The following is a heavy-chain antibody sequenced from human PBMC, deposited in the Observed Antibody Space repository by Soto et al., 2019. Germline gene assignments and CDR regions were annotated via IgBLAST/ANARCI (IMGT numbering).Heavy chain of an antibody. V-gene: IGHV2-5*02. CDR2: IYWDDDK. Sequence: QITLKESGPTLVKPTQTLTLTCTFSGFSLSTVEVGVAWIRQPPGKALECLAIIYWDDDKRYSPSLKSRLTTTKDTAKSQVVLTMTDMDPVDTATYYCARPLAPRRRLDPWAQGILVTVSS. J-gene: IGHJ5*02. CDR3: ARPLAPRRRLDP. CDR1: GFSLSTVEVG.